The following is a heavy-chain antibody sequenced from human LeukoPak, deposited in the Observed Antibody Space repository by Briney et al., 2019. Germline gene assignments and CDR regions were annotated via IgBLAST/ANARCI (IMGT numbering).Heavy chain of an antibody. CDR2: IIPVLNIT. CDR3: ARDQGLTAPPPYGLDV. J-gene: IGHJ6*02. Sequence: SVKVSCKPSGGTFSSSAITWVRQAPGQGLEWMGRIIPVLNITSYAQKFQGRVTITADTSTSTVYMELSSLRSEETAVYYCARDQGLTAPPPYGLDVGGQGTTVIVS. V-gene: IGHV1-69*04. D-gene: IGHD5-18*01. CDR1: GGTFSSSA.